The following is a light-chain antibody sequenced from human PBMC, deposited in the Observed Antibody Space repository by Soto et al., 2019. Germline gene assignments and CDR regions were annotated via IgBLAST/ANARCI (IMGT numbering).Light chain of an antibody. CDR3: SSYTSSSTLGV. V-gene: IGLV2-14*01. CDR2: DVS. CDR1: SRDVGGYNY. J-gene: IGLJ1*01. Sequence: QSVLNQPASVSGSPGQSITISCTGTSRDVGGYNYVSWYQQHPGKATKLLIYDVSNRPSGVSIRFSGSKSGNTASLTISGLQAEDEADYYCSSYTSSSTLGVFGTGTKV.